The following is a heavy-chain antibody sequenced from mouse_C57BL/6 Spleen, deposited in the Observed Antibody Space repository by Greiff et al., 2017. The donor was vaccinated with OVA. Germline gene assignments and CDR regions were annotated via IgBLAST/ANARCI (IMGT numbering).Heavy chain of an antibody. CDR3: TSLDSSGYLFAY. Sequence: QVQLQQSGAELVRPGASVTLSCKASGYTFTDYEMHWVKQTPVHGLEWIGAIDPETGGTAYNQKFKGKAILTADKSSSTAYTELRSLTSEDSAVYYCTSLDSSGYLFAYWGQGTLVTVSA. D-gene: IGHD3-2*02. CDR2: IDPETGGT. J-gene: IGHJ3*01. CDR1: GYTFTDYE. V-gene: IGHV1-15*01.